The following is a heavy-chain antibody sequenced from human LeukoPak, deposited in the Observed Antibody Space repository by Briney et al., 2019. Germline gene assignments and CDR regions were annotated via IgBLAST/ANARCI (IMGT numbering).Heavy chain of an antibody. CDR1: GFIFSSYW. CDR2: IKEDGSEQ. CDR3: ARGGYYWGA. D-gene: IGHD1-1*01. V-gene: IGHV3-7*01. J-gene: IGHJ5*02. Sequence: GGSLRLSCAASGFIFSSYWMSWVRQAPGKGLEWVASIKEDGSEQYYVDSVKGRFTISRDNAKNSLYLQMNSLRAEDMAVYYCARGGYYWGAWGQGTLVTVSS.